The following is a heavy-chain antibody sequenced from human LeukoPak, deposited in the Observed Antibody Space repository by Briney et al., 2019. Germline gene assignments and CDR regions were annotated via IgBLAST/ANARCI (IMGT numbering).Heavy chain of an antibody. V-gene: IGHV3-48*01. CDR2: ISSSSTTI. Sequence: GGSLRLSCAASGFTFSTYNMNWVRQAPGKGLEWISYISSSSTTIYYADSVKGRLTISRDNAKNSLYLQMNSLRAEDTAVYYCARDQVLLWFGEFAHWGQGTLVTVSS. J-gene: IGHJ5*02. CDR1: GFTFSTYN. D-gene: IGHD3-10*01. CDR3: ARDQVLLWFGEFAH.